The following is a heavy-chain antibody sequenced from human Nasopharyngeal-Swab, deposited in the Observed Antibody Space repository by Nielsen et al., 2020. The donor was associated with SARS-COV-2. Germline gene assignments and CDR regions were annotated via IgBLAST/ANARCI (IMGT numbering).Heavy chain of an antibody. CDR2: IGDKDNNYAT. CDR1: GFIFSASA. Sequence: GESLKISCAASGFIFSASAIHWVRQASGKGLEWVVRIGDKDNNYATTYGASVQGRFTISRDDSKNTAFLQMNSLKTEDTALYYCTTDFYFDYWGQGTLVTVSS. CDR3: TTDFYFDY. V-gene: IGHV3-73*01. J-gene: IGHJ4*02.